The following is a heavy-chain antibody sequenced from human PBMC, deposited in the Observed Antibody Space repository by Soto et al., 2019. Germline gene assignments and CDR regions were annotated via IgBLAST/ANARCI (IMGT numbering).Heavy chain of an antibody. D-gene: IGHD6-13*01. CDR3: ARDHDGTGHSNVFDY. CDR1: GFSFNNYG. CDR2: LWYDGRRK. Sequence: QVQVVESGGGVVQPGRSLRLSCVASGFSFNNYGMHWVRQAPGKGLEWVAVLWYDGRRKYYADSVKGRFTISRDTSMNTLYLPIKCQRAEDTAVYYCARDHDGTGHSNVFDYWGQGTLVTVSS. V-gene: IGHV3-33*01. J-gene: IGHJ4*02.